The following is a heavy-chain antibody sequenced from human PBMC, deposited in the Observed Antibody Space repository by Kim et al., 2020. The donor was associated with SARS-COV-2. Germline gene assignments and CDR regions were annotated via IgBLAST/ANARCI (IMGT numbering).Heavy chain of an antibody. CDR3: TAGTGTTDFDY. V-gene: IGHV3-15*01. D-gene: IGHD1-1*01. J-gene: IGHJ4*02. Sequence: WGSLRLSCAASGFTFSNAWMSWVRQAPGKGLEWVGRVKSKTDGGTTSYAAPVKGRFAIFRDDSKNTLYVQLNSLKTEDTAVYFCTAGTGTTDFDYWGQGTLVTVSS. CDR2: VKSKTDGGTT. CDR1: GFTFSNAW.